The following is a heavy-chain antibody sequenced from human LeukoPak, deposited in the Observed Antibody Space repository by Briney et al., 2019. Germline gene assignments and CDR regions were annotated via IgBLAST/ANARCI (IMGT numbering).Heavy chain of an antibody. CDR3: ARGAGSFSYYDILTGYYNYYYYMDV. CDR1: GHTFTSYG. Sequence: GASVKVSCKASGHTFTSYGISWVRQAPGQGLEWMGWISAYNGNTNYAQKLQGRVTMTTDTSTSTAYMELRSLRSDDTAVYYCARGAGSFSYYDILTGYYNYYYYMDVWGKGTTVTVSS. J-gene: IGHJ6*03. CDR2: ISAYNGNT. V-gene: IGHV1-18*01. D-gene: IGHD3-9*01.